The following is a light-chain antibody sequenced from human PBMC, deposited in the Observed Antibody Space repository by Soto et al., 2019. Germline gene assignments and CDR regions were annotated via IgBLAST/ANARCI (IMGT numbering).Light chain of an antibody. J-gene: IGKJ3*01. V-gene: IGKV1-33*01. Sequence: DIQMTQSPSSLSASVGDRVTITCQASQDITSYLNWYQHKPGKAPKPLIYDASILEAGVPSRFSGSGSGTDFTFTISSLQPEDVATYYCQHCDYLPIFGPGTTVDFK. CDR2: DAS. CDR1: QDITSY. CDR3: QHCDYLPI.